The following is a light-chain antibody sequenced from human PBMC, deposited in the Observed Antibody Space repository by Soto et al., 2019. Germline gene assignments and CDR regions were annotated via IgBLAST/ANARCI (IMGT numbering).Light chain of an antibody. CDR2: DVT. J-gene: IGLJ2*01. CDR3: SSHATGSTLI. Sequence: QSVLTQPASVSGSPGQSTTITNTGTSSDVGHYNEVSWYQQRPGRAPKLLIYDVTNRPSGVSNRFSGSKSGNTASLTISGLQAEDEAYYFCSSHATGSTLIFGGGTKVTVL. CDR1: SSDVGHYNE. V-gene: IGLV2-14*03.